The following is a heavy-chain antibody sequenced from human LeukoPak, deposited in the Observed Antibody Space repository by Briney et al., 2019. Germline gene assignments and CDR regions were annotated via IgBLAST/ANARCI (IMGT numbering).Heavy chain of an antibody. J-gene: IGHJ3*02. Sequence: ASVKVSCKASGYTFTGYYMHWVRQAPGQGLEWMGWINPKSGGTNYAQKFQGRVTMTRDTSISTAYMELSSLRSEDTAVYYCARGDTYYDFWSGYYKDAFDIWGQGTVVTVSS. CDR1: GYTFTGYY. D-gene: IGHD3-3*01. V-gene: IGHV1-2*02. CDR3: ARGDTYYDFWSGYYKDAFDI. CDR2: INPKSGGT.